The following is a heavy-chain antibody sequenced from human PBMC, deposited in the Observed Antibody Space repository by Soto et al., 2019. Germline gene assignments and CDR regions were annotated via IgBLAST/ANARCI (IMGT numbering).Heavy chain of an antibody. J-gene: IGHJ4*02. CDR1: GFTFSSYA. V-gene: IGHV3-23*01. CDR2: ITGSGDTK. Sequence: EVQLLESGGGLIQPGGSLRLSCAVSGFTFSSYAMNWVRQAPGKGLEWVSTITGSGDTKYYADSLKGRFTISRDNSKNTLYLQMNSMRADEAAVYYCAKGAVFGLGDSWGQGTLVTVSS. D-gene: IGHD3-10*01. CDR3: AKGAVFGLGDS.